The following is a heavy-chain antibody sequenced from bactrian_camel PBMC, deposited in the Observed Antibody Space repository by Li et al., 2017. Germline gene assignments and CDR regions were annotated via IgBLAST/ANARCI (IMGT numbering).Heavy chain of an antibody. CDR1: GYTSSGGC. D-gene: IGHD2*01. CDR3: AAALQPSDECLLIEHRYQN. Sequence: VQLVESGGASVQPGGSLKLSCVVSGYTSSGGCMGWFRQAPGKEREGVSEIMYSGAASYTYYADSVKGRFSLSHDNAKNTLYLQMRSLKPEDTAMYYCAAALQPSDECLLIEHRYQNWGQGTQVTVS. CDR2: IMYSGAASYT. J-gene: IGHJ4*01. V-gene: IGHV3S31*01.